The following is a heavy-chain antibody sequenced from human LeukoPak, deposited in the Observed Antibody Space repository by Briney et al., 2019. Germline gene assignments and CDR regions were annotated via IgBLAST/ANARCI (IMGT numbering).Heavy chain of an antibody. CDR3: ASRGAFDY. CDR1: GGSISSSSYY. J-gene: IGHJ3*01. D-gene: IGHD3-9*01. V-gene: IGHV4-39*07. CDR2: INHSGST. Sequence: SETLSLTCTVSGGSISSSSYYWSWIRQPPGKGLEWIGEINHSGSTNYNPSLKSRVTISVDTSKNQFSLKLSSVTAADTAVYYCASRGAFDYWGQGTMVTVSS.